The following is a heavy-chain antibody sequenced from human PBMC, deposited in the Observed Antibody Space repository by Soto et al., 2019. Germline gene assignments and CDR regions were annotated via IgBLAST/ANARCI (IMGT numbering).Heavy chain of an antibody. CDR1: GFTFSSYG. CDR2: IWYDGSNK. Sequence: PGGSLRLSCAASGFTFSSYGMHWVRQAPGKGLEWVAVIWYDGSNKYYADSVKGRFTISRDNSKNTLYLQMNSLRAEDTAVYYCARVAYYYYGMDVWGQGTTVTGSS. CDR3: ARVAYYYYGMDV. J-gene: IGHJ6*02. V-gene: IGHV3-33*01.